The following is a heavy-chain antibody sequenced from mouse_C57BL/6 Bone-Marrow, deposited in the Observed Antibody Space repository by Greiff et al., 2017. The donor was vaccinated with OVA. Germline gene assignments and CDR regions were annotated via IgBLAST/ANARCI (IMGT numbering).Heavy chain of an antibody. D-gene: IGHD2-2*01. CDR2: INPNNGGT. CDR1: GYTFTDYY. CDR3: ARWFYWYFDV. Sequence: VQLQQSGPELVKPGASVKISCKASGYTFTDYYMNWVKQSHGKSLEWIGDINPNNGGTSYNQKFKGKATLTVDKSSSTAYMELRSLTSEDSAVYYCARWFYWYFDVRGTGTTVTVSS. J-gene: IGHJ1*03. V-gene: IGHV1-26*01.